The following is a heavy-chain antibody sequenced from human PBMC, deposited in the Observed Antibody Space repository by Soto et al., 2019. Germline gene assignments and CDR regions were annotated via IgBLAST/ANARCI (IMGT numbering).Heavy chain of an antibody. CDR2: ISYDGGLQ. CDR1: GFTFSSYG. J-gene: IGHJ4*02. CDR3: VSDRGYGHASVPYS. V-gene: IGHV3-30*03. Sequence: QAQLVESGGGVVQPGRSLRLSCAASGFTFSSYGMHWVRQAPGTGLEWVAVISYDGGLQHYADSVKGRFTISRDNSXYMVLLQMNSLRAADTAVYYCVSDRGYGHASVPYSWGQGTLVSVSS. D-gene: IGHD5-18*01.